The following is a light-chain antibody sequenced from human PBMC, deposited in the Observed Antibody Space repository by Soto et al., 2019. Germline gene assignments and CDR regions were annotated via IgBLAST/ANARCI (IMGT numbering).Light chain of an antibody. J-gene: IGKJ1*01. CDR1: QSISSW. CDR3: QQYNSFPT. Sequence: DIQMTQSPSTLSASVGDRVTITCRASQSISSWLAWYQQKPGTAPKLLIYKASSLESRVPSRFSGSGSGTEFTLTISSLQPYDFATYYCQQYNSFPTFGQGTKVEIK. V-gene: IGKV1-5*03. CDR2: KAS.